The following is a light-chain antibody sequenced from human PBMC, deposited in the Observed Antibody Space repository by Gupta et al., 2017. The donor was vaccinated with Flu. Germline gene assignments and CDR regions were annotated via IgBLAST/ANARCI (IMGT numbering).Light chain of an antibody. CDR3: QQHNHWPNA. CDR1: QGVSVN. Sequence: EILMTQSPATLSVSPGESATLSCRTTQGVSVNLAWYQQKLGQAPRLLIYAASTRATGVPARFSGSGSGTQFTLTITSLQSEDAAVYYCQQHNHWPNAFGGGTKVEIK. J-gene: IGKJ4*01. V-gene: IGKV3-15*01. CDR2: AAS.